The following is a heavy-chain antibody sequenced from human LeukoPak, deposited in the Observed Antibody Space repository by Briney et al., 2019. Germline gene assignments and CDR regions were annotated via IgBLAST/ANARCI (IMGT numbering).Heavy chain of an antibody. V-gene: IGHV1-3*01. CDR3: ARGDTWIQSYRYYGMDV. Sequence: ASVKVSCKASGYTFTSYAMHWVRQAPGQRLEWMGWINAGNGNTKYSQKFQGRVTITRDTSASTAYMELSSLRSEDTAVYYCARGDTWIQSYRYYGMDVWGQGTAVTVSS. CDR1: GYTFTSYA. J-gene: IGHJ6*02. CDR2: INAGNGNT. D-gene: IGHD5-18*01.